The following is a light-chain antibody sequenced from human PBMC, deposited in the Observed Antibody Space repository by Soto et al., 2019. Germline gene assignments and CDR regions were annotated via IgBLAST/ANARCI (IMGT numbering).Light chain of an antibody. Sequence: DIQMTQSPSTLSASVGDRVTITCRASQSISSWLAWYQQKPGKAPKLLIYKAPSLESEDPSRFSGSGSGTEFTLTISSLPPGDFPTYYCQQYNSYRYTFGQGTKLDIK. CDR3: QQYNSYRYT. CDR1: QSISSW. J-gene: IGKJ2*01. V-gene: IGKV1-5*03. CDR2: KAP.